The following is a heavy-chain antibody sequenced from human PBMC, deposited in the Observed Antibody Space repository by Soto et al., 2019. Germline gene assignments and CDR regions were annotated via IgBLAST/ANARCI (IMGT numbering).Heavy chain of an antibody. CDR1: GFTFDDYA. Sequence: EVQLVESGGGLVQPGRSLRLSCAASGFTFDDYAMHWVRQAPGKGLEWVSGISWNSGSIGYADSVKGRFTISRDNAKNSLCLQMNSLRAEDTALYYCAAAVAGRVDAFDIWGQGTMVTVSS. D-gene: IGHD6-19*01. V-gene: IGHV3-9*01. J-gene: IGHJ3*02. CDR3: AAAVAGRVDAFDI. CDR2: ISWNSGSI.